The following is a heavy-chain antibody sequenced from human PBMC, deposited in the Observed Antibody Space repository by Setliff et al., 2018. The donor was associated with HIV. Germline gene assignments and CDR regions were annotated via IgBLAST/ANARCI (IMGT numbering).Heavy chain of an antibody. D-gene: IGHD3-22*01. J-gene: IGHJ3*02. CDR3: AKDLEVYDNSGYYFDAFDI. CDR1: GYSFTSYW. Sequence: GESLKISCKGSGYSFTSYWIGWVRQMPGKGLEWMGIIYPGGSDTRYSPSFQGQVAISADKSTSTAYLQWSSLRAEDRAVYYCAKDLEVYDNSGYYFDAFDIWGQGTMVTVSS. CDR2: IYPGGSDT. V-gene: IGHV5-51*01.